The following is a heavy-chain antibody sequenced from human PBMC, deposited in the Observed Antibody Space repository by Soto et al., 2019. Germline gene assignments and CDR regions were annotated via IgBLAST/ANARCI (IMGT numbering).Heavy chain of an antibody. D-gene: IGHD2-2*01. CDR3: GRGRDIVVVPAAIGNWFDP. V-gene: IGHV4-34*01. J-gene: IGHJ5*02. CDR1: GGSFSGYY. Sequence: PSETLSLTCAVYGGSFSGYYWSWIRQPPGKGLEWIGEINHSGSTNYNPSLKSRVTISVDTSKNQFSLKLSSVTAADTAVYYCGRGRDIVVVPAAIGNWFDPWGQGTLVTVSS. CDR2: INHSGST.